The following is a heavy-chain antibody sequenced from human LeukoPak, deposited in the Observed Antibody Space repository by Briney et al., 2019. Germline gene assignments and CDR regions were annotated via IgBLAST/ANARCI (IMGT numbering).Heavy chain of an antibody. D-gene: IGHD6-19*01. J-gene: IGHJ4*02. V-gene: IGHV1-2*02. Sequence: GASVKVSCKASGYAFTGYYMHWVRQAPGQGLEWMGWINPNSGGTNYARKFQGRVTMTRDTSISTAYMELSRLVSDDTAVYYCARSDSSGWKDYWGQGTLVTVSS. CDR1: GYAFTGYY. CDR3: ARSDSSGWKDY. CDR2: INPNSGGT.